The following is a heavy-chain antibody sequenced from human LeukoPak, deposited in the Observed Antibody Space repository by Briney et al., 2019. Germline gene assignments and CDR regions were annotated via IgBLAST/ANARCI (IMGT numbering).Heavy chain of an antibody. D-gene: IGHD3-22*01. V-gene: IGHV1-2*06. CDR2: INPNSGGT. Sequence: GASVKVSCKASGYTFTGYYMHWVRQAPGQGLEWMGRINPNSGGTNYAQKFQGRVTMTRDTSISTAYMELSRLRSDDTAVYYCARAYSSGYYPPENFFNSWGQGTLVTVSS. J-gene: IGHJ4*02. CDR3: ARAYSSGYYPPENFFNS. CDR1: GYTFTGYY.